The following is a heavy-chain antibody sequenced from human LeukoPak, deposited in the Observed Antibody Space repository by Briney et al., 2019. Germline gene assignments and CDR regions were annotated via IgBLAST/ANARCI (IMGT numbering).Heavy chain of an antibody. CDR2: IYYSGST. V-gene: IGHV4-59*08. J-gene: IGHJ3*02. CDR3: ARHDTAYDGFDI. D-gene: IGHD5-18*01. Sequence: SETLSLTCTVSGGSISRYYWSWIRQPPGKGLEWIGYIYYSGSTMYNSSLKSRVTISVGTSKNQFSLKLSSVTAADTAVYYCARHDTAYDGFDIWGQGTMVTVSS. CDR1: GGSISRYY.